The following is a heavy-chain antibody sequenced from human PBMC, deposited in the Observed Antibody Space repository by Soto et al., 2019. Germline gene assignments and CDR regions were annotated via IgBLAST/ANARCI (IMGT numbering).Heavy chain of an antibody. CDR1: GGSISSGDYY. CDR3: ARYGSGSSVWFDP. J-gene: IGHJ5*02. CDR2: IYYSGST. D-gene: IGHD3-10*01. Sequence: SETLSLTCTVSGGSISSGDYYWSWIRQPPGKGLEWIGYIYYSGSTIYNPSLKSRVTISVDTSKNQFSLKLSSVTAADTAVYYCARYGSGSSVWFDPWGKGTLVTVS. V-gene: IGHV4-61*08.